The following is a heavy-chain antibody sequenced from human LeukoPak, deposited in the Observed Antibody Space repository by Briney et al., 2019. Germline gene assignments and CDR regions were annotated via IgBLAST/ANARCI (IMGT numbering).Heavy chain of an antibody. CDR2: IYSGGTT. V-gene: IGHV3-53*01. CDR3: ARRAGGYSHPYDY. D-gene: IGHD4-23*01. Sequence: GGSLRLSCAVSGFTVSGNYMSWVRQAPGKGLEWVSLIYSGGTTYYADSVKGRFTISRDNSRNTLYLQMNSLRAEDTAVYYCARRAGGYSHPYDYWGQGILVTVSS. CDR1: GFTVSGNY. J-gene: IGHJ4*02.